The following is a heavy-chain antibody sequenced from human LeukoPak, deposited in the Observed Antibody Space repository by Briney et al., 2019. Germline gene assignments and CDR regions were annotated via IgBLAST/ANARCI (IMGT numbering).Heavy chain of an antibody. D-gene: IGHD3-10*01. J-gene: IGHJ3*02. CDR3: ARDLNYYGSGSYSDGFDI. Sequence: TSETLSLTCTVSGGSISSGGYYWSWIRQHPGKGLEWIGHIYYSGSTYYNPSLKSRVSISVYTSKNQFSLKLSSVTAADTAVYYCARDLNYYGSGSYSDGFDIWGQGTMVTVSS. CDR2: IYYSGST. CDR1: GGSISSGGYY. V-gene: IGHV4-31*03.